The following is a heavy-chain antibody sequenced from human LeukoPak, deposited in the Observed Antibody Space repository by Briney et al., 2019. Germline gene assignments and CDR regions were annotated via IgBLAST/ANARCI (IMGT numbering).Heavy chain of an antibody. CDR1: GYTFTSYG. V-gene: IGHV1-18*01. CDR3: ARDAIYDSSGYYDAFDI. CDR2: ISAYNGNT. J-gene: IGHJ3*02. D-gene: IGHD3-22*01. Sequence: APVKVSCKASGYTFTSYGIRWVRQAPGQGLEWMGWISAYNGNTNYAQKLQGRVTMTTDTSTSTAYMELRSLRSDDTAVYYCARDAIYDSSGYYDAFDIWGQGTMVTVSS.